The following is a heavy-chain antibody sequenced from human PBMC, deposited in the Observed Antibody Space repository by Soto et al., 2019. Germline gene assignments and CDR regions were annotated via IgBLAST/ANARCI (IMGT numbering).Heavy chain of an antibody. CDR2: IMPSFDTA. CDR3: ARGARYSGRRYVPH. Sequence: QVQLVQSGAEVKKPGSSVKVSCKAYGGTFRNYAISWVRQAPGQGLEWLGGIMPSFDTAKYPQNFEGRVTITADETTSTAYMELSSLRSEDTAVYYCARGARYSGRRYVPHWCQGTLVTVSS. CDR1: GGTFRNYA. J-gene: IGHJ1*01. D-gene: IGHD1-26*01. V-gene: IGHV1-69*01.